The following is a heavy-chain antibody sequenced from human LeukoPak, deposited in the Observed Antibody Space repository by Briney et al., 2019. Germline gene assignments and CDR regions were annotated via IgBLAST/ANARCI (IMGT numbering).Heavy chain of an antibody. V-gene: IGHV4-39*07. CDR1: GGSISSSSYY. J-gene: IGHJ4*02. D-gene: IGHD1-26*01. CDR2: IYYSGST. CDR3: ARDTSLYSGSYLHYFDY. Sequence: SETLSLACTVSGGSISSSSYYWGWIRQPPGKGLEWIGSIYYSGSTYYNPSLKSRVTISVDTSKNQFSLKLSSVTAADTAVYYCARDTSLYSGSYLHYFDYWGQGTLATVSS.